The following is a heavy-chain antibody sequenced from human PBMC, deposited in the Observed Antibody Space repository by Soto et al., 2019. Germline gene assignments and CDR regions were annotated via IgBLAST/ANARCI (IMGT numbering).Heavy chain of an antibody. CDR3: ARDLPNFVSSYYYYYGMDV. CDR2: ISAYNGNT. J-gene: IGHJ6*02. V-gene: IGHV1-18*01. CDR1: GYTFTSYG. Sequence: ASVKVSCKASGYTFTSYGISRVRQAPGQGLEWMGWISAYNGNTNYAQKLQGRVTMTTDTSTSTAYMELRSLRSDDTAVYYCARDLPNFVSSYYYYYGMDVWGQGTTVTVSS.